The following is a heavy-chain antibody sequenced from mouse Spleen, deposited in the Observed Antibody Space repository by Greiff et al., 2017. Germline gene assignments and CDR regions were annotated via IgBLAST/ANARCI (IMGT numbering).Heavy chain of an antibody. Sequence: VKLLESGAELVKPGASVKLSCKASGYTFTEYTIHWVKQRSGQGLEWIGWFYPGSGSIKYNEKFKDKATLTADKSSSTVYMELSRLTSEDSAVYFCARQEEGNYGNYPFDYWGQGTTLTVSS. CDR1: GYTFTEYT. J-gene: IGHJ2*01. CDR3: ARQEEGNYGNYPFDY. V-gene: IGHV1-62-2*01. D-gene: IGHD2-1*01. CDR2: FYPGSGSI.